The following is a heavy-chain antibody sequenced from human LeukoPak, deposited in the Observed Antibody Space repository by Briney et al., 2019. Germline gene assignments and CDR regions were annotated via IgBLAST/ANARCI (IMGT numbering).Heavy chain of an antibody. CDR1: GFTLSDYW. CDR2: IKLDGSEK. V-gene: IGHV3-7*03. CDR3: ARDRSHQRLVHGIDR. J-gene: IGHJ5*02. D-gene: IGHD6-13*01. Sequence: GGSLRLSCAASGFTLSDYWMTWVRQAPGKGLEWVANIKLDGSEKYYVDSVKGRFTGSRDNAKNSLYLQMNSLTGEESTVYYCARDRSHQRLVHGIDRWGQGSVVTVSS.